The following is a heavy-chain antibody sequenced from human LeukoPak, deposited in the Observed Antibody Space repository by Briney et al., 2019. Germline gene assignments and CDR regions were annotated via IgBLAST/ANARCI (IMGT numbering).Heavy chain of an antibody. V-gene: IGHV1-58*02. Sequence: TSVKVSCKASGFTFTSSAMQWVRQARGQRLEWIGWIVVGSGNTNYAQKFQERVTITRDMSTSTACMELSSLRSEDTAVYYCAALGEYSSSSYYFDYWGQGTLVTVSS. CDR3: AALGEYSSSSYYFDY. CDR2: IVVGSGNT. D-gene: IGHD6-6*01. CDR1: GFTFTSSA. J-gene: IGHJ4*02.